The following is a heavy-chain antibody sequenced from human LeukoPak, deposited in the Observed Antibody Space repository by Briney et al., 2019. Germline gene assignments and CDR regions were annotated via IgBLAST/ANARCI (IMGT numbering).Heavy chain of an antibody. CDR1: GFTFSSFA. CDR3: ARLKTGAFDY. CDR2: ISGSGGST. V-gene: IGHV3-23*01. D-gene: IGHD2-8*02. Sequence: PGGSLRLFCAASGFTFSSFAMNWGRQAPGRGLEWVSTISGSGGSTYYADSVKGRFTISRDNSKNTLYLQMNSLRAEDTAVYYCARLKTGAFDYWGQGTLVTVSS. J-gene: IGHJ4*02.